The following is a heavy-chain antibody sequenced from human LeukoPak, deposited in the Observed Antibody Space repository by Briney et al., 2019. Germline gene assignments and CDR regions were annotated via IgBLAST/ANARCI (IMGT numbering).Heavy chain of an antibody. CDR1: GYSISSGYY. V-gene: IGHV4-38-2*02. J-gene: IGHJ4*02. CDR3: ARRFDY. Sequence: SETLSLTCTVSGYSISSGYYWGWIRQPPGKGLEWIGSIYHSGSTYYNPSLKSRVTISVDTSKNQLSLKLSSVTAADTAVYYCARRFDYWGQGTLVTVSS. CDR2: IYHSGST.